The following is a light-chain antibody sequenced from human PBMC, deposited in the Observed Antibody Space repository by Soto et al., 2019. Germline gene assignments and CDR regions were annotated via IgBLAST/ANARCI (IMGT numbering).Light chain of an antibody. V-gene: IGKV3-20*01. CDR2: GAS. Sequence: EVVLTQSPGTLSLSPGERATLSCTASQSVSSSYLAWYQQKPGQAPRLLIYGASSRATGISDRFSGSKSGTDFTLNISRLEPEDFAVYYCQQYGSSPPYTFGQGTKLEIK. CDR3: QQYGSSPPYT. J-gene: IGKJ2*01. CDR1: QSVSSSY.